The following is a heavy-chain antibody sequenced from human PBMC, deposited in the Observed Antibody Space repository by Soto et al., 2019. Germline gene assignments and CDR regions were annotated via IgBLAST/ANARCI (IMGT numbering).Heavy chain of an antibody. CDR2: INPSGGST. CDR1: GYTFTSYY. Sequence: ASVNVSCKSSGYTFTSYYIHWVRQAPGQGLEWMGIINPSGGSTSYAQEFQGRVTMTRDTSTSTVYMELSSLRSEDTAVYYCARDHGSWYIDYWGQGTLVTV. CDR3: ARDHGSWYIDY. V-gene: IGHV1-46*01. J-gene: IGHJ4*02. D-gene: IGHD6-13*01.